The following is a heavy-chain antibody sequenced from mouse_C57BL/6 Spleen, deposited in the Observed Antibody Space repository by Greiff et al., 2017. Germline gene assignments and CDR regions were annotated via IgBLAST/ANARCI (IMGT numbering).Heavy chain of an antibody. Sequence: QVQLQQSGAELMKPGASVKLSCKATGYTFTGYWIEWVTQRPGHGLEWIGEILPGSGSTNYNEKFKGKATFTAYTSSNTAYMQLSSLTTEDSAIYYCARRGSMMVTGFAYWGQGTLVTVSA. J-gene: IGHJ3*01. D-gene: IGHD2-3*01. CDR2: ILPGSGST. V-gene: IGHV1-9*01. CDR1: GYTFTGYW. CDR3: ARRGSMMVTGFAY.